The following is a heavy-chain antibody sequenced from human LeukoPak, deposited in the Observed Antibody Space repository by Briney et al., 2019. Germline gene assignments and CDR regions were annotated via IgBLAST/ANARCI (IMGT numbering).Heavy chain of an antibody. V-gene: IGHV3-74*01. D-gene: IGHD5-18*01. J-gene: IGHJ4*02. CDR3: ASGFYGYCFDY. CDR2: INSDGSST. CDR1: GFTFSSYW. Sequence: PGGSLRLSCAASGFTFSSYWMHWVRQAPGKGLVWVSRINSDGSSTSYADSVKGRFTISRDNAKNTLYLQMNSLRAEDTAVYYCASGFYGYCFDYWGQGTLVTVSS.